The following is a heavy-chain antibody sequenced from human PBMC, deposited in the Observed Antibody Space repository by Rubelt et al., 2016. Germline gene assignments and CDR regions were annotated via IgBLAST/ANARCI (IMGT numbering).Heavy chain of an antibody. V-gene: IGHV5-51*01. Sequence: EVQLVQSGAEVKKPGESLKISCKGSGCSFTSYWIGWVRQMPGKGLEWMGIIYPGDSDTRYSPSVQVQCTTSADKSISTAYLQWSSLKASDTAMYYWARHGQVQSGDAFDIWGQGTMVTVSS. CDR3: ARHGQVQSGDAFDI. D-gene: IGHD1-26*01. CDR1: GCSFTSYW. CDR2: IYPGDSDT. J-gene: IGHJ3*02.